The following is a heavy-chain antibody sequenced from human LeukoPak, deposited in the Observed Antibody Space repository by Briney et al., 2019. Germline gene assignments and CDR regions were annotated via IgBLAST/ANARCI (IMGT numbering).Heavy chain of an antibody. CDR3: ARELLGAPTPGAY. CDR2: ISRFGIT. J-gene: IGHJ4*02. Sequence: TSETLSLTCSVSIESTSGNYWSWVRQAPGKGLEWIGEISRFGITNYHPSLKSQVTMSLDRSKNQFSLELTSVTAADSGVYYCARELLGAPTPGAYWGQGTLVTVSS. V-gene: IGHV4-34*01. D-gene: IGHD1-26*01. CDR1: IESTSGNY.